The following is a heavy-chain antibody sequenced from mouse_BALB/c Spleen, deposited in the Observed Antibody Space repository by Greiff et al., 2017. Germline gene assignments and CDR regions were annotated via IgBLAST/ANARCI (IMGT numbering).Heavy chain of an antibody. D-gene: IGHD2-2*01. Sequence: VQGVESGPGLVAPSPSLSLTCTVSGFSLTSYGVHWVRQPPGKGLEWLGVIWAGGSTNYNSALMSRLSISKDNSTSQVCLKMNSLQTDDTAMYYCARDRGDDGFAYWGQGTLVTVSA. CDR2: IWAGGST. CDR1: GFSLTSYG. V-gene: IGHV2-9*02. CDR3: ARDRGDDGFAY. J-gene: IGHJ3*01.